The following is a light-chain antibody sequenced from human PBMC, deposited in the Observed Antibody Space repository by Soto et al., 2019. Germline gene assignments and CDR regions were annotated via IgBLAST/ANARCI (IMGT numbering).Light chain of an antibody. J-gene: IGKJ2*01. Sequence: DIQMTQSPSSLSASVGDRVTITCRASQSISSYLNWYQQKPGKAPKLLIYAASSLQSGIPSRFSGSGSGTDFTLTIISLQTEDAATYYCQQSCSTIRMYTFGQGTKLEIK. CDR1: QSISSY. V-gene: IGKV1-39*01. CDR3: QQSCSTIRMYT. CDR2: AAS.